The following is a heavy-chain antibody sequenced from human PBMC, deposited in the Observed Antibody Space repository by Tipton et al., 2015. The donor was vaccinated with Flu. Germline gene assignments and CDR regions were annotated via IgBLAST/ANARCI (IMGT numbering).Heavy chain of an antibody. CDR3: ARGAPICTNGVCYYAHDY. CDR2: INPNSGGT. D-gene: IGHD2-8*01. CDR1: GYTFTGYY. V-gene: IGHV1-2*02. Sequence: QLVQSGAEVKKPGASVKVSCKASGYTFTGYYMHWVRQAPGQGLEWMGWINPNSGGTNYAQKFQGRVTITADESTSTAYMELSSLRSEDTAVYYCARGAPICTNGVCYYAHDYWGQGTLVTVSS. J-gene: IGHJ4*02.